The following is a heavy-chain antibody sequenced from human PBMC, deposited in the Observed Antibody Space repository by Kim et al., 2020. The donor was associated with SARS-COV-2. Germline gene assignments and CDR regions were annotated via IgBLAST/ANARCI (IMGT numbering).Heavy chain of an antibody. CDR2: IT. Sequence: ITNYAESVKGRFNISRDNAKNTLYLQMNSLRAEDTAVYFCTRGTAATTTPWGRGTLVTVSS. CDR3: TRGTAATTTP. V-gene: IGHV3-74*01. D-gene: IGHD1-26*01. J-gene: IGHJ5*02.